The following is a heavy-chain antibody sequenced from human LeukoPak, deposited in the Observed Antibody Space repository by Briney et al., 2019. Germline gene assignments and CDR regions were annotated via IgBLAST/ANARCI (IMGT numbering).Heavy chain of an antibody. J-gene: IGHJ5*02. CDR1: GFSLTTSGVG. D-gene: IGHD6-13*01. CDR3: AHRLGAVAGLYTTDNWFDP. CDR2: IYWDNDK. Sequence: SGPTLVKPTQTLTLTCTFSGFSLTTSGVGVGWIRQPPGKALEWLALIYWDNDKRYSPSLKSRLTIAKDTSKNQVVLTMTNMDPVDTATYYCAHRLGAVAGLYTTDNWFDPWGQGTLVTVSS. V-gene: IGHV2-5*02.